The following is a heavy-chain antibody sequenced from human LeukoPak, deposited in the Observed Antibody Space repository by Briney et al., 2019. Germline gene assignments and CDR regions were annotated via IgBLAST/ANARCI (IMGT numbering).Heavy chain of an antibody. CDR3: ARGYSSGWNGRVAFDP. CDR2: FYHSGGT. V-gene: IGHV4-59*02. CDR1: GGSVGSYY. J-gene: IGHJ5*02. Sequence: SETLSLTCSVSGGSVGSYYWNWIRQPPGKGLEWIGFFYHSGGTHYNPSLKSRVTISLDTSKSQVSLNLNSVTAADTAVYYCARGYSSGWNGRVAFDPWGQGTLVTVSS. D-gene: IGHD6-19*01.